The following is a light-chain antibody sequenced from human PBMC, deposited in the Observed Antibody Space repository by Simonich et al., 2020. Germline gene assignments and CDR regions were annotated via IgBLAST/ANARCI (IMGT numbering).Light chain of an antibody. CDR3: MQALQTPFT. V-gene: IGKV2-28*01. J-gene: IGKJ3*01. Sequence: DIVMTQSPLSLPVTPGGPASVPCRSSQSLLLSNGYNYLDWYLQKPGQSPQLLIYLGSNRASGVPDRFSGSGSGTDFTLKISRVEAEDVGVYYCMQALQTPFTFGPGTKVDIK. CDR2: LGS. CDR1: QSLLLSNGYNY.